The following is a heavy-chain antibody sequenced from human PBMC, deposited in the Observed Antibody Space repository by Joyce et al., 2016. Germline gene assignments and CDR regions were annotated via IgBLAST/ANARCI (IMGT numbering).Heavy chain of an antibody. CDR1: GYTFTNFG. D-gene: IGHD3-22*01. Sequence: QVHLVQSGAEMKKPGASVRVSCKTSGYTFTNFGLTWVRQALGQGLEWMGWIIPYSGNTIYAQRLQDRVTMTTDTSTSTAYMELRSLRSDDTAVYYCARAGYGSNGYYSAPDFEFWGQGTLVSVSS. CDR3: ARAGYGSNGYYSAPDFEF. V-gene: IGHV1-18*01. J-gene: IGHJ4*02. CDR2: IIPYSGNT.